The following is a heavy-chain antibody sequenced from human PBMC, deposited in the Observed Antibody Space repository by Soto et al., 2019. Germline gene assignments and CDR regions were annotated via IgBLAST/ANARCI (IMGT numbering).Heavy chain of an antibody. D-gene: IGHD3-10*01. V-gene: IGHV4-59*01. Sequence: PSETLSLTCTVSGGSISGYFWNWIRQPPGKGLEWIGYMSYTGNTNYNPSLTSRVSISVDTPKNQFSLNLNSVTAADTAVYYCARADTTIVPLAQWGQGTMVTVYS. CDR3: ARADTTIVPLAQ. CDR2: MSYTGNT. J-gene: IGHJ4*02. CDR1: GGSISGYF.